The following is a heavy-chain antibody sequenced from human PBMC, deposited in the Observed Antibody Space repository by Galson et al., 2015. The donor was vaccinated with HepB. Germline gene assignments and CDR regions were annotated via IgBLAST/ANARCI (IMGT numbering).Heavy chain of an antibody. J-gene: IGHJ2*01. CDR1: GGSISSYY. V-gene: IGHV4-59*01. D-gene: IGHD2-21*02. Sequence: SETLSLTCTVSGGSISSYYWSWIRQPPGKGLEWIGYIYYSGSTNYNPSLKSRVTISVDTSKNQFSLKLSSVTAADTAVYYCARDRRVTALDYWYFDLWGRGTLVTVSS. CDR2: IYYSGST. CDR3: ARDRRVTALDYWYFDL.